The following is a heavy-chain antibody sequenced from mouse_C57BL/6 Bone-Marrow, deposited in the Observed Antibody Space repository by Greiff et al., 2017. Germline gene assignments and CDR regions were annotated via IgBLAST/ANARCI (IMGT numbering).Heavy chain of an antibody. V-gene: IGHV1-64*01. CDR3: ARWGSLFGY. J-gene: IGHJ2*01. CDR1: GYTFTSYW. Sequence: QVQLQQPGAELVKPGASVKLSCKASGYTFTSYWMHWVKQRPGQGLEWIGMIHPNSGSTNYNEKFKSKATLTVDKSSSTAYMQLSSLTSEYSAVYYCARWGSLFGYWGQGTTLTVSS. CDR2: IHPNSGST.